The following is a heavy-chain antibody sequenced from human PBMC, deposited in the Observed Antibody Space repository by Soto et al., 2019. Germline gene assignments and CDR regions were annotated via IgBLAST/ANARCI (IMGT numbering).Heavy chain of an antibody. D-gene: IGHD5-18*01. V-gene: IGHV3-30*03. CDR3: AIFIVIQPEATFP. CDR1: GFTINSYG. J-gene: IGHJ5*02. CDR2: ISYDGINK. Sequence: VQLVESGGGVVQPGRSLRLSCAASGFTINSYGMHWVRQSPGKGLEWVAVISYDGINKDYVDSVKGRFTISRDISKNTVYLQMNSLRPENTAVYYCAIFIVIQPEATFPLGQATLVTVSS.